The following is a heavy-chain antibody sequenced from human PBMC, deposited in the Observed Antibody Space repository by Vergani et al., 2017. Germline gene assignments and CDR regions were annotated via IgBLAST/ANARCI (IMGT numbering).Heavy chain of an antibody. Sequence: QLHLQESGPGLVKPSETLSLTCTVSGGSITSSSYYWGWIRQPPGKGLEWIGSIFHSGTTYYNPSLKSRLSISVDTSKNQFSLKLSSVTAADTAVYYCASLGRTSMSAAINFWGQGTLVTVSS. CDR2: IFHSGTT. CDR3: ASLGRTSMSAAINF. D-gene: IGHD6-25*01. J-gene: IGHJ4*02. V-gene: IGHV4-39*07. CDR1: GGSITSSSYY.